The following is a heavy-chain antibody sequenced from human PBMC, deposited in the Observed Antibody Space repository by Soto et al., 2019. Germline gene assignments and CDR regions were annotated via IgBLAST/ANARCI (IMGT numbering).Heavy chain of an antibody. CDR2: ISSTTNYI. CDR3: ARESEDLTSNFDY. V-gene: IGHV3-21*01. CDR1: GFTFTRYS. J-gene: IGHJ4*02. Sequence: GGSLRLSCAASGFTFTRYSMNWVRQAPGKRLEWVSSISSTTNYIYYADSMKGRFTVSRDNAKNSVYLEMNSLSAEDTAVYYCARESEDLTSNFDYWGQGTLVTVSS.